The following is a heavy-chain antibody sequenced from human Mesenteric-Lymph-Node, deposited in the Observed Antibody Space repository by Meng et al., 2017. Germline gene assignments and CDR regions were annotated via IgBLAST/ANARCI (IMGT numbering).Heavy chain of an antibody. CDR2: TSPDGTST. D-gene: IGHD3-3*01. Sequence: GGSLRLSCAASGFTLVSYWMYWVRQAPGKGLVWVSRTSPDGTSTTYAGSVRGRFTISRDNAKNTLSLQMNNLRAEDTALYYCARDLRIYDLWGQGTLVTVSS. CDR1: GFTLVSYW. J-gene: IGHJ5*02. V-gene: IGHV3-74*03. CDR3: ARDLRIYDL.